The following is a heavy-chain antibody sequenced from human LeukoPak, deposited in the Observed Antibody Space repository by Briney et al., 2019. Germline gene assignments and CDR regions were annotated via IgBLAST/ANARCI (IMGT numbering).Heavy chain of an antibody. J-gene: IGHJ6*03. Sequence: PGGSLRLSCAASGFTFDDYAMHWVRQAPGKGLEWVSGISWNSGSIGYADSVKGRFTISRDNAKNSLYLQMNSLRAEDTALYYCAKDISSFGELLPYYYYYYMDVWGKGTTVTISS. CDR1: GFTFDDYA. CDR2: ISWNSGSI. D-gene: IGHD3-10*01. CDR3: AKDISSFGELLPYYYYYYMDV. V-gene: IGHV3-9*01.